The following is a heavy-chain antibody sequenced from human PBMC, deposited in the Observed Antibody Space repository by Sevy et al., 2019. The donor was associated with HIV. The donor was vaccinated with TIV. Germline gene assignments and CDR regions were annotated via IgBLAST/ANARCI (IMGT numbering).Heavy chain of an antibody. Sequence: GGSLRLSCAASGFTFNIYAMSWVRQTPGKGLEWVSAVSGSGENTFYADSVRGRFTMSRDNSKSRVYVQMNRLRAEDTAEYYCVALYDFWSGYSLYWGQGTLVTVSS. CDR3: VALYDFWSGYSLY. J-gene: IGHJ4*02. V-gene: IGHV3-23*01. CDR2: VSGSGENT. D-gene: IGHD3-3*01. CDR1: GFTFNIYA.